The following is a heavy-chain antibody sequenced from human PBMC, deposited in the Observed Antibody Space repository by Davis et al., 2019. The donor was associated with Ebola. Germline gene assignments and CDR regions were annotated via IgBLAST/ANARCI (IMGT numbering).Heavy chain of an antibody. D-gene: IGHD1-26*01. CDR1: GFTVRSTY. CDR3: ARGVVGATLH. CDR2: IYSGGTTRYA. V-gene: IGHV3-66*01. Sequence: GESLKISCAASGFTVRSTYMSWVRQAPGKGLEWVSVIYSGGTTRYADYADSVKGRFTISRDYSKNTLYLQMNSLRAEDTAVYYCARGVVGATLHWGQGTLVTVSS. J-gene: IGHJ4*02.